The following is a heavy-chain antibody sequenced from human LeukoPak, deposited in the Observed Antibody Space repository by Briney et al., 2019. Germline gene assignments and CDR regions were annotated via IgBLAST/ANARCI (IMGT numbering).Heavy chain of an antibody. CDR2: IYSGGRT. CDR3: AREARYYDSSGYYYPDY. CDR1: GFTVSSNY. V-gene: IGHV3-53*01. D-gene: IGHD3-22*01. Sequence: WGSLRLSWSASGFTVSSNYMSWVRQAPGKGLEWVPVIYSGGRTYYADCVNGRFTISRDNSKNTLYLQMNSLRAEDTAVYYCAREARYYDSSGYYYPDYWGQGTLVTVSS. J-gene: IGHJ4*02.